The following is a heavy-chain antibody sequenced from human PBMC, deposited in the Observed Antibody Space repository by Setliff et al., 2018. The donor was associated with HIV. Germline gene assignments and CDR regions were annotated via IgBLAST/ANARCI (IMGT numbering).Heavy chain of an antibody. CDR1: GGTFSTYA. Sequence: SVKVSCKASGGTFSTYAISWVRQAPGQGLEWMGGIIPIFGTANYDQRFQGRVTITTDTSTTTAYMELTSLRSDDTAVYYCARDRRVAMADGTDFWGQGTLVTVS. CDR3: ARDRRVAMADGTDF. CDR2: IIPIFGTA. V-gene: IGHV1-69*05. D-gene: IGHD6-19*01. J-gene: IGHJ4*02.